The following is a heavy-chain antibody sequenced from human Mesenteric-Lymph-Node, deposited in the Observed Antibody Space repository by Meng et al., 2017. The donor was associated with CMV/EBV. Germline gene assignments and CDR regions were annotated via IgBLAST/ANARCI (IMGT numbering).Heavy chain of an antibody. CDR3: ARTNNWGFDY. CDR2: INIVEDKT. Sequence: QVQLVQSGAEVKKPGASVKVSCKASGYTFGSYAMHWVRQAPGQRLEWMGWINIVEDKTKTSQNFQGRVTLSRDPSANTAYMELSSLRSDDTAVYYCARTNNWGFDYWGQGTLVTVSS. V-gene: IGHV1-3*04. CDR1: GYTFGSYA. D-gene: IGHD3-16*01. J-gene: IGHJ4*02.